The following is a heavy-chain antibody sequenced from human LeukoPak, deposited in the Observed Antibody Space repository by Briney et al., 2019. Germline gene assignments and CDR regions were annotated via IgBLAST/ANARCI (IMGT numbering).Heavy chain of an antibody. Sequence: PGGSLRLSCAASGFTFSSYGMHWVRQAPGKGLEWVTIISYDGSNKYYADSVKGRFTISRDNSKNTLYLQMNSLRAEDTAVYYCAKALRYFDWLPYYYFDYWGQGTLVTVSS. J-gene: IGHJ4*02. CDR2: ISYDGSNK. CDR3: AKALRYFDWLPYYYFDY. D-gene: IGHD3-9*01. CDR1: GFTFSSYG. V-gene: IGHV3-30*18.